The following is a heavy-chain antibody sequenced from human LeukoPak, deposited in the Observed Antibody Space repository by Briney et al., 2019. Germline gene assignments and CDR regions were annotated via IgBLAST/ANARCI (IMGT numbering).Heavy chain of an antibody. CDR1: GFTFSGSA. J-gene: IGHJ1*01. V-gene: IGHV3-73*01. CDR3: AVAGQGYFQH. D-gene: IGHD6-19*01. CDR2: IRSKANSYAT. Sequence: GGSLTLSCAASGFTFSGSAMHWVRQASGKGLEWVGRIRSKANSYATAYAASVKGRFTISRDDSKNTAYLQMNSLKTEDTAVYYCAVAGQGYFQHWGQGTLVTVSS.